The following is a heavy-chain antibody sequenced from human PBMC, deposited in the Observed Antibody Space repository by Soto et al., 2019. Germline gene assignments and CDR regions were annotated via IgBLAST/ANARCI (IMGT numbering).Heavy chain of an antibody. Sequence: SETLSLTCAVSGYSISSGYYWGWIRQSPGKGLEWIGTIYHYGSAHYNPSLKNRVTISIDTSKNQFSLKLASVTAADTAVYYCARDTPQIILRAPTLWGHGTLVTVSS. CDR2: IYHYGSA. J-gene: IGHJ4*01. CDR1: GYSISSGYY. CDR3: ARDTPQIILRAPTL. V-gene: IGHV4-38-2*02. D-gene: IGHD3-3*01.